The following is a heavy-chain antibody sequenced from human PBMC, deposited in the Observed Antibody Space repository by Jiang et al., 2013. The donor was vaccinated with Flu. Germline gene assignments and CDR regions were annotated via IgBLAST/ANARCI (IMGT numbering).Heavy chain of an antibody. CDR1: GGSFSGYY. D-gene: IGHD2-21*02. J-gene: IGHJ3*02. CDR3: ASSLIVVVTAHDAFDI. CDR2: INHSGST. V-gene: IGHV4-34*01. Sequence: LLKPSETLSLTCAVYGGSFSGYYWSWIRQPPGKGLEWIGEINHSGSTNYNPSLKSRVTISVDTSKNQFSLKLSSVTAADTAVYYCASSLIVVVTAHDAFDIWGQGTMVTVSS.